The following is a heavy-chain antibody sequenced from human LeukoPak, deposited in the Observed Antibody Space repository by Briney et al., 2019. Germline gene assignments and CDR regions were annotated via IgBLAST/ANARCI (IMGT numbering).Heavy chain of an antibody. CDR3: ARSRQYYDILTGYSINWFDP. Sequence: ASVKVSCRASGYIFTTYFMHWLRQAPGQGPEWMGIINPRGGSTDYAQKLQGRVTMTTDTSTSTAYMELRSLRSDDTAVYYCARSRQYYDILTGYSINWFDPWGQGTLVTVSS. CDR1: GYIFTTYF. CDR2: INPRGGST. V-gene: IGHV1-46*01. D-gene: IGHD3-9*01. J-gene: IGHJ5*02.